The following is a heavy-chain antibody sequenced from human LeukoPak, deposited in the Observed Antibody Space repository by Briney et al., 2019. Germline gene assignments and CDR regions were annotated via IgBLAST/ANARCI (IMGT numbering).Heavy chain of an antibody. CDR2: KSHNGDRE. D-gene: IGHD3-16*02. CDR3: ARDLTDRYCIDY. J-gene: IGHJ4*02. V-gene: IGHV3-30-3*01. Sequence: PGGSLRLSCAASGFTFNRHEMYWVRQAPGKGLEWVVFKSHNGDREYYADSVEGRFTISRDNSQNTLYLQMNNLRVEDSAMYYCARDLTDRYCIDYWGQGTLVIVSS. CDR1: GFTFNRHE.